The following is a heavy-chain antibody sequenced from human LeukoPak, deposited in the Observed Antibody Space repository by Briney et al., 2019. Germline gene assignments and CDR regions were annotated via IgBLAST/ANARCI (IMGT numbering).Heavy chain of an antibody. J-gene: IGHJ6*02. CDR2: ISWNSGSI. D-gene: IGHD1-14*01. CDR3: AKVRDPEDYYYGMDV. V-gene: IGHV3-9*01. Sequence: GGSLRLSCAASGFTFDDYAMHWVRQAPGKGLEWVSGISWNSGSIGYADSVKGRFTISRDNAKNSLYLQMNSLRAEDTASYYCAKVRDPEDYYYGMDVWGQGTTVTVSS. CDR1: GFTFDDYA.